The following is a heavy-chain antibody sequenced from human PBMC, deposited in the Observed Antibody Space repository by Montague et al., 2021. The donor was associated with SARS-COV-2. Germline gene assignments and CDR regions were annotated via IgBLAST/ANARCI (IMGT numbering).Heavy chain of an antibody. CDR1: GFTFSSYS. D-gene: IGHD3-9*01. CDR2: ISSSSSTI. CDR3: ARDLRWGYYDILTGYYRPLDY. V-gene: IGHV3-48*04. J-gene: IGHJ4*02. Sequence: SLRLSCAASGFTFSSYSMNWVRQAPGKGLEWVSYISSSSSTIYYXDSXKGRFTISRDNAKNSLYLQMNSLRAEDTAVYYCARDLRWGYYDILTGYYRPLDYWGQGTLVTVSS.